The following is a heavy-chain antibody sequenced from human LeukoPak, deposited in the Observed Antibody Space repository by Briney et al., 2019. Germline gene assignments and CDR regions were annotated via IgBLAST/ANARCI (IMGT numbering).Heavy chain of an antibody. Sequence: ASVKVSCKASGYTFTGYHIHWVRQAPGQGLEWMGRINPTTGDTNFAQKFLGRVTMTRDTSITTAYMEVSSLRPDDTAMYFCARDQGSLSRSWYTGYWGQGTQVTVSS. D-gene: IGHD6-13*01. V-gene: IGHV1-2*06. CDR1: GYTFTGYH. CDR2: INPTTGDT. J-gene: IGHJ4*02. CDR3: ARDQGSLSRSWYTGY.